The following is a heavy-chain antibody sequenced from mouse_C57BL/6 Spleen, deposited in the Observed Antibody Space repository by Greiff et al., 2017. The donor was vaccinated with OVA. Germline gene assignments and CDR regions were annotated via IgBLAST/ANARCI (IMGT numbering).Heavy chain of an antibody. V-gene: IGHV1-7*01. J-gene: IGHJ2*01. CDR1: GYTFTSYW. D-gene: IGHD1-1*01. Sequence: QVQLQQSGAELAKPGASVKLSCKASGYTFTSYWMHWVKQRPGQGLEWIGYINPSSGYTKYNQKFKDKATLTADNSSSTAYMQLSSLTYEDSAVYYCARGDYGSSYGYFDYWGQGTTLTVSS. CDR3: ARGDYGSSYGYFDY. CDR2: INPSSGYT.